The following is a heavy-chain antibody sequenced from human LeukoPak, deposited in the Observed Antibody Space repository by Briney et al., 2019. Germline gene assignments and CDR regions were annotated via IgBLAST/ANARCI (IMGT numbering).Heavy chain of an antibody. V-gene: IGHV3-23*01. Sequence: GGSLRLSCAASGFTFSSYAMSWVRQAPGKGLEWVSAISGSGGSTYYADSVKGRFTISRDNSKNTQYLQMNSLRAEDTAVYYCAKAQQWLVLSYFDYWGQGTLVTVSS. J-gene: IGHJ4*02. D-gene: IGHD6-19*01. CDR2: ISGSGGST. CDR1: GFTFSSYA. CDR3: AKAQQWLVLSYFDY.